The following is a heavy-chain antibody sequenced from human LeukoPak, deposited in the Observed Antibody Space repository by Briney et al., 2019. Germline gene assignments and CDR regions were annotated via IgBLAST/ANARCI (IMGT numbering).Heavy chain of an antibody. V-gene: IGHV4-61*05. J-gene: IGHJ3*02. Sequence: KPSETLSLTCTVSCGSISSCSYYWGWIRQPPGKGLEWIGYISDSGSTNYNPSLKSRVTISVDTSKSQFSLKLSSLTAADTAVYYCARQLGSSGSYAFDIWGQGTMVTVSS. CDR2: ISDSGST. CDR1: CGSISSCSYY. CDR3: ARQLGSSGSYAFDI. D-gene: IGHD3-22*01.